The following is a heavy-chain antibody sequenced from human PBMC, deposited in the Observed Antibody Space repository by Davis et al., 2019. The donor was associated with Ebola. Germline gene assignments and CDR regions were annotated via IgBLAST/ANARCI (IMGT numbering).Heavy chain of an antibody. D-gene: IGHD3-10*01. CDR1: GGSVSSGSYY. Sequence: PSETLSLTCTVSGGSVSSGSYYWSWIRQPPGKGLEWIGYIYYSGSTYYNPSLKSRVTISVDTSKNQFSLKLSAVTAADTAVYYCAREWRGFGELPGPDYWGQGTLVTVSS. V-gene: IGHV4-31*03. J-gene: IGHJ4*02. CDR2: IYYSGST. CDR3: AREWRGFGELPGPDY.